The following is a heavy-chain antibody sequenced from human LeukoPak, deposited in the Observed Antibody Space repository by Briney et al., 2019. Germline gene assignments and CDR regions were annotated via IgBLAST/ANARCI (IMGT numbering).Heavy chain of an antibody. J-gene: IGHJ5*02. V-gene: IGHV3-7*01. CDR1: GFTFSSYW. CDR3: ARNPIAVAGINWFDP. Sequence: PGGSLRLSCAASGFTFSSYWMSWVRQAPGKGLEGVANIKQDGSEKYYVDSVKGRFTISRDNAKNSLYLQMNSLRAEDTAVYYCARNPIAVAGINWFDPWGQGTLVTVSS. CDR2: IKQDGSEK. D-gene: IGHD6-19*01.